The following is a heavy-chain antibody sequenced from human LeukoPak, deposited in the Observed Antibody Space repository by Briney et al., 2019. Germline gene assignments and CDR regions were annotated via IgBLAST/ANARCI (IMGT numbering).Heavy chain of an antibody. CDR2: ISGSGGST. J-gene: IGHJ6*03. Sequence: GGSLRPSCAASGFTFSSYAMSWVRQAPGKGLEWVSAISGSGGSTYYADSVKGRFTISRDNSKNTLYLQMNSLRAEDTAVYYCAKAGTINYYYYYMDVWGKGTTVTVSS. CDR3: AKAGTINYYYYYMDV. V-gene: IGHV3-23*01. CDR1: GFTFSSYA. D-gene: IGHD1-7*01.